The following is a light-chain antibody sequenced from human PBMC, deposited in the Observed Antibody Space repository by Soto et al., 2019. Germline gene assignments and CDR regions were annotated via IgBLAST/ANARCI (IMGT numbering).Light chain of an antibody. CDR2: EAS. CDR3: QQCDNLPFT. CDR1: QDISKY. V-gene: IGKV1-33*01. Sequence: DIQMTQSPSSLSASVGDRVTITCQASQDISKYLNWYQHKPGKAPKLLIYEASNLGSGVPSTFSGSGSGTLFNFTINTVQPEDIATYYCQQCDNLPFTFGLGTQLQMK. J-gene: IGKJ2*01.